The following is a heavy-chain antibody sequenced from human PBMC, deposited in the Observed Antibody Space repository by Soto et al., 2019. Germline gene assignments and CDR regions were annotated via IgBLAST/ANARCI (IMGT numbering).Heavy chain of an antibody. V-gene: IGHV3-53*01. D-gene: IGHD6-19*01. CDR3: ARDASGPFDY. CDR2: IHSDGST. Sequence: GGSLRLSCSVAGFTVSDSMSWVCQAPGKGLECVSFIHSDGSTHYTDSVRGRFTISRDNSKNTLYLQMDRLRVDDTAVNFCARDASGPFDYWGQGTLVTVSS. CDR1: GFTVSDS. J-gene: IGHJ4*02.